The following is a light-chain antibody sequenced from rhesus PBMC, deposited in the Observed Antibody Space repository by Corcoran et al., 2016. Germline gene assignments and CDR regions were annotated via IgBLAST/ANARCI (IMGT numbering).Light chain of an antibody. Sequence: DIQMTQSPSSLSASVGDRVTITCRASQDITNDLAWYQQKPGEPPKFLIYEASSLRAGIPSRFSGSGAGTAFTLTITGLQPEDFAGYYCQHYYRPPWTFGQGTKVEIK. J-gene: IGKJ1*01. CDR1: QDITND. CDR3: QHYYRPPWT. CDR2: EAS. V-gene: IGKV1-21*01.